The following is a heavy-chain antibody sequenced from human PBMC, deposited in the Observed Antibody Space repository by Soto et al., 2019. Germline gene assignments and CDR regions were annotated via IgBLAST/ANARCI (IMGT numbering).Heavy chain of an antibody. J-gene: IGHJ4*02. Sequence: QLTLEESGPTLVKPTQTLTLTCTFSGFSLSTGGVGVAWIRQPPGKALEWLAVIYWDDDKRYGPSLKNRLTVTKDTSKNQVVLTMTNLAPVDTATYYCAHTPFFGDKLDFWGQGTLVSVSS. CDR3: AHTPFFGDKLDF. CDR1: GFSLSTGGVG. CDR2: IYWDDDK. D-gene: IGHD2-21*01. V-gene: IGHV2-5*05.